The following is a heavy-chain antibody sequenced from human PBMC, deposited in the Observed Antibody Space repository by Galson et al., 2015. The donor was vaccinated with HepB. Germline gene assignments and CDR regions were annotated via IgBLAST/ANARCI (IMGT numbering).Heavy chain of an antibody. D-gene: IGHD1-26*01. CDR2: IWYDGSNK. CDR3: ASRVGFTGFDY. V-gene: IGHV3-33*01. Sequence: LRLSCAASGFTFSSYGMHWVRQAPGKGLEWVAVIWYDGSNKYYADSVKGRFTISRDNSKNTLYLQMNSLRAEDTAVYYCASRVGFTGFDYWGQGTLVTVSS. CDR1: GFTFSSYG. J-gene: IGHJ4*02.